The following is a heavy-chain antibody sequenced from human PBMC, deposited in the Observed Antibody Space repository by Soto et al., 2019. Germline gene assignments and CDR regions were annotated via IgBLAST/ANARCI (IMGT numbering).Heavy chain of an antibody. J-gene: IGHJ5*02. Sequence: SETLSLTCAVYGGSFHGYYCSLIRHPPFKWLEWIVEINHSGSVNFNPTFKSRVSISLDTSKTQMSLQLSSVSAADTAVYYCAKGPQAGYYDSGTFYSSVPWGQGTLVTVSS. CDR3: AKGPQAGYYDSGTFYSSVP. CDR1: GGSFHGYY. D-gene: IGHD3-10*01. CDR2: INHSGSV. V-gene: IGHV4-34*01.